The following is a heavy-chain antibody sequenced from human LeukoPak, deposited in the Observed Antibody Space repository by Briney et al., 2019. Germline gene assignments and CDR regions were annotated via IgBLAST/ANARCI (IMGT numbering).Heavy chain of an antibody. CDR1: RFTFNNYG. CDR3: AKGSGWEMSYYYYYMDV. J-gene: IGHJ6*03. V-gene: IGHV3-30*02. CDR2: IRFDGSNK. D-gene: IGHD1-26*01. Sequence: GGSLRLSCAASRFTFNNYGMHWVRQAPGKGLEWVAFIRFDGSNKYYADSVKGRFTISRDNSKNTLYLQMNSLRAEDTAVYYCAKGSGWEMSYYYYYMDVWGKGTTVTISS.